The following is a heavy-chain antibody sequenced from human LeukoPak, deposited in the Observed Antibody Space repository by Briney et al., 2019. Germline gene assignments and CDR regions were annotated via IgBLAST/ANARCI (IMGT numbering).Heavy chain of an antibody. V-gene: IGHV3-20*04. J-gene: IGHJ4*02. CDR1: GFTFDDYG. CDR2: INWNGGST. D-gene: IGHD2-2*01. CDR3: ASLYCSSTSCYSAIDY. Sequence: PGGSLRLSCAASGFTFDDYGMSWVRQAPGKGLEWVSGINWNGGSTGYADSVKGRFTISRDNAKNSLYLQMNSLRAEDTALYYCASLYCSSTSCYSAIDYWGQGTLVTVSS.